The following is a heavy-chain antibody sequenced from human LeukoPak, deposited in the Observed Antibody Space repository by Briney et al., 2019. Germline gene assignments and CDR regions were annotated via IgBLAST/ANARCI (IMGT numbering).Heavy chain of an antibody. CDR3: ARGHYYDSSGYQPLLDFDY. J-gene: IGHJ4*02. CDR1: GYTFTGYY. D-gene: IGHD3-22*01. V-gene: IGHV1-8*03. CDR2: MNPNSGNT. Sequence: ASVKVSCKASGYTFTGYYMHWVRQATGQGLEWMGWMNPNSGNTGYAQKFQGRVTITRNTSISTAYMELSSLRSEDTAVYYCARGHYYDSSGYQPLLDFDYWGQGTLVTVSS.